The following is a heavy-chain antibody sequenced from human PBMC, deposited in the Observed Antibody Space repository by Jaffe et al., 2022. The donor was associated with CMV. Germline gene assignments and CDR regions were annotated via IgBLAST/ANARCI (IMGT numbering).Heavy chain of an antibody. V-gene: IGHV1-18*04. D-gene: IGHD3-9*01. CDR3: ARAPLVGYFDWLFSYYYYMDV. Sequence: QVQLVQSGAEVKKPGASVKVSCKASGYTFTSYGISWVRQAPGQGLEWMGWISAYNGNTNYAQKLQGRVTMTTDTSTSTAYMELRSLRSDDTAVYYCARAPLVGYFDWLFSYYYYMDVWGKGTTVTVSS. J-gene: IGHJ6*03. CDR1: GYTFTSYG. CDR2: ISAYNGNT.